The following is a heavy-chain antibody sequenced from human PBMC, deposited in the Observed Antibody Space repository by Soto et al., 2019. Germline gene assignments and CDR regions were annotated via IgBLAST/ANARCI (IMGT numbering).Heavy chain of an antibody. CDR1: GGTFSSYA. D-gene: IGHD3-22*01. CDR3: ARGGYYYDSSGYYRPRSFDY. Sequence: SVKVSCKASGGTFSSYAISWVRQAPGQGLEWMGGIIPIFGTANYAQKFQGRVTITADESTSTAYMELSSLRSEDTAVYYCARGGYYYDSSGYYRPRSFDYWGQGTLVTVSS. J-gene: IGHJ4*02. V-gene: IGHV1-69*13. CDR2: IIPIFGTA.